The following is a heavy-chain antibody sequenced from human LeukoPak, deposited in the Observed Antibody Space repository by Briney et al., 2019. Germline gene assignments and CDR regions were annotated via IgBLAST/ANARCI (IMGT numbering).Heavy chain of an antibody. CDR1: GFTFDDYV. J-gene: IGHJ6*03. D-gene: IGHD2-2*01. V-gene: IGHV3-9*01. CDR3: VKGAQHLRPSHMDV. CDR2: ISWNSGRI. Sequence: GGSLRLSCASSGFTFDDYVMHWVRQGPGKGLEWVSSISWNSGRIEYADSVKGRFTISRDNAKNSLYLQMNSLRVEDTALYYCVKGAQHLRPSHMDVWGTGTTVTISS.